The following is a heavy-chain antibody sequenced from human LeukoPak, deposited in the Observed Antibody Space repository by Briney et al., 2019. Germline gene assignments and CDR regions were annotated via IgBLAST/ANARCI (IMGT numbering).Heavy chain of an antibody. CDR1: GYTFTDYY. Sequence: ASVKVSCKASGYTFTDYYVHWVRQVPGQGLQWLGWINPNSGATNYAQKFQGRVTMARDTSIDTAYMHLSRLTSDDTAVYFCARGGIVMGDYDWFDPWGQGTLVTVSS. CDR3: ARGGIVMGDYDWFDP. V-gene: IGHV1-2*02. J-gene: IGHJ5*02. CDR2: INPNSGAT. D-gene: IGHD3-16*02.